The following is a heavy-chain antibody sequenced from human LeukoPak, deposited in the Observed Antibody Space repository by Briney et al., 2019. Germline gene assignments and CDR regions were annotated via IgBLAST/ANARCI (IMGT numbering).Heavy chain of an antibody. V-gene: IGHV1-8*01. Sequence: ASVKVSCKASGYTFTSYDINWVRQATGQGLEWMGWMNPNSGNTGYAQKFQGRVTMTRNTSISTAYMELSSLRSEDTAVYYCARYPTHEMAAGYYYYYYGMDVWGQGTTVTVSS. CDR3: ARYPTHEMAAGYYYYYYGMDV. CDR2: MNPNSGNT. J-gene: IGHJ6*02. CDR1: GYTFTSYD. D-gene: IGHD5-24*01.